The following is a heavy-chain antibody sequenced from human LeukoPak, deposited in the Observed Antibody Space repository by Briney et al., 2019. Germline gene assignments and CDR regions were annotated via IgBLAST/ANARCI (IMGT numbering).Heavy chain of an antibody. D-gene: IGHD3-10*01. CDR1: GYTFTEYN. CDR2: INPYSGGT. Sequence: GASVKVSCKASGYTFTEYNMQWVRQAPGQGLEWMGLINPYSGGTDYAQKFQGRVTMTRDMSITTGYIELHGLTFDDTAVYFCAREGVVRDLDFWGQGTLVTVSS. CDR3: AREGVVRDLDF. J-gene: IGHJ4*02. V-gene: IGHV1-2*02.